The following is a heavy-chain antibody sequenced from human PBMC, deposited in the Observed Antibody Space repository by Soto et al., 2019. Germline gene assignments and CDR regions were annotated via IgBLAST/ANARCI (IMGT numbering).Heavy chain of an antibody. V-gene: IGHV3-30-3*01. D-gene: IGHD2-21*02. CDR1: GFTFSSYA. Sequence: QVQLVESGGGVVQPGRSLRLSCAASGFTFSSYAMHWVRQAPGKGLEWVAVISYDGSNKDYADSVKGRFTISRDNSKNTLYLQMNSLRAEDPAVYYCATIYCGGDCYPPNYFDYWGQGTLVTVSS. CDR3: ATIYCGGDCYPPNYFDY. CDR2: ISYDGSNK. J-gene: IGHJ4*02.